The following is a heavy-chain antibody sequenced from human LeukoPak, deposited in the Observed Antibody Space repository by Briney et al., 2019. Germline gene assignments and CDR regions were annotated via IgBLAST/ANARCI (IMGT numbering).Heavy chain of an antibody. J-gene: IGHJ6*02. CDR2: ISWNSGSI. CDR3: AKEAAAYYYYGMGV. Sequence: GRSLRLSCAASGFTFDDYAMHWVRQAPGKGLEWVSGISWNSGSIGYADSVKGRFTISRDNAKNSLYLQMNSLRAEDTALYYCAKEAAAYYYYGMGVWGQGTTVTVSS. D-gene: IGHD6-13*01. V-gene: IGHV3-9*01. CDR1: GFTFDDYA.